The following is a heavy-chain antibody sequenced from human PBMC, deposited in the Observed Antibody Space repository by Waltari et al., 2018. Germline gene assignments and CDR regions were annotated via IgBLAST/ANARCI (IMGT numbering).Heavy chain of an antibody. Sequence: VQSGGGSVHPGKSLTLSCAASGFPFYDYAMQWVRQVPGRGMEWVSSISWNSGRIKYADSVKGRFTISRDNAKTSVYMQMNSLKIEDTAVYYCAKELRSLERGFDPWGQGTPVIVSS. J-gene: IGHJ5*02. CDR1: GFPFYDYA. D-gene: IGHD3-3*01. CDR3: AKELRSLERGFDP. V-gene: IGHV3-9*01. CDR2: ISWNSGRI.